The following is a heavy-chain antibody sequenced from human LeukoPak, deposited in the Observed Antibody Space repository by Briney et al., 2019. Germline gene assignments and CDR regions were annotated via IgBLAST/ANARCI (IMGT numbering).Heavy chain of an antibody. CDR2: ISGSGGST. D-gene: IGHD6-19*01. CDR3: AKVVAVAGTRGYWFDP. J-gene: IGHJ5*02. V-gene: IGHV3-23*01. Sequence: GGSLRLSCAASGFTFSSYAMSWVRQAPGKGLEWVSAISGSGGSTYYADSVKGRFTISRDNSKNTLYLQMNSLRAEDTAVYYCAKVVAVAGTRGYWFDPRGQGTLVTVSP. CDR1: GFTFSSYA.